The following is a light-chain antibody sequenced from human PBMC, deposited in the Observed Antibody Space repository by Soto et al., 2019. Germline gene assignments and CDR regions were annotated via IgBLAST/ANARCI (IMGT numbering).Light chain of an antibody. CDR2: TVS. V-gene: IGLV2-14*01. CDR3: SSFTTDSTYV. Sequence: QSALTQPASVSGSPGQSIIISCTGTSSDVGANIFVSWYQQHPGKVPKLMIYTVSSRPSGVSQRFSGSKSGNTASLTISGLQAEDEADYYCSSFTTDSTYVFGTGTKVTVL. CDR1: SSDVGANIF. J-gene: IGLJ1*01.